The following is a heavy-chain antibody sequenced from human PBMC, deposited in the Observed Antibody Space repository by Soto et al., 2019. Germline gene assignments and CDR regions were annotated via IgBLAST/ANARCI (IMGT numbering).Heavy chain of an antibody. J-gene: IGHJ4*02. CDR3: ARDWGSSGWPN. Sequence: SETLSLTCTVSGHSLSSGGYYWSWIRQHPGKGLEWVGYMYFTGSTLYNPSLKSRLAMSLDTSKNQFSLRLTSVTAADTAVYFCARDWGSSGWPNWGQGTLVTVSS. CDR2: MYFTGST. CDR1: GHSLSSGGYY. V-gene: IGHV4-31*03. D-gene: IGHD6-19*01.